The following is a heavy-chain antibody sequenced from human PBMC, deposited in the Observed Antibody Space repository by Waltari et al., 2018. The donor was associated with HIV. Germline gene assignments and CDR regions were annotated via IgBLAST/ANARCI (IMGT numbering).Heavy chain of an antibody. V-gene: IGHV4-31*03. Sequence: QVQLQESGPGLVKPSQTLSLSCTVSGGSISSAAYYWNWIRLHPGKGLEWFGYLYYSGSPYSNPSLKSRVTISLDTSKNQFSLKLTSVTAADTAVYYCARDDGYSSSSDAIDVWGQGTTVTVSS. CDR3: ARDDGYSSSSDAIDV. CDR2: LYYSGSP. D-gene: IGHD6-6*01. CDR1: GGSISSAAYY. J-gene: IGHJ6*02.